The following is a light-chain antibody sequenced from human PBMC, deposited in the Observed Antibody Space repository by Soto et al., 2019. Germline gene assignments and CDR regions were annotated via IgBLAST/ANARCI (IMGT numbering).Light chain of an antibody. CDR3: QQRGT. CDR2: AAS. Sequence: DIQLTQSPSFLSASVGDRVTITCRASQGISSYLAWYQQKPGKAPKLLIYAASTLQSGVPSRFSGSGSGTEFTLTISSLQPEDFATYYCQQRGTFSQGTKVEIK. J-gene: IGKJ1*01. CDR1: QGISSY. V-gene: IGKV1-9*01.